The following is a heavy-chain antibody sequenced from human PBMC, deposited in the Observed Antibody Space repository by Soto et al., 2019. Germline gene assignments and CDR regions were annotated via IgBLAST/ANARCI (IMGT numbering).Heavy chain of an antibody. J-gene: IGHJ4*02. CDR3: ARGPVHLYDYWSGPDY. CDR2: INPDGRST. V-gene: IGHV3-74*01. D-gene: IGHD3-3*01. CDR1: GFIFNSYW. Sequence: EVQLVESGGGLVQSGGSLRLSCAASGFIFNSYWIHWVRQAPGKGLVWVSRINPDGRSTSYADSVKGRFTISRDNAKNTVHLQMNSLRAEDTAVYYCARGPVHLYDYWSGPDYWGQGTLVTVSS.